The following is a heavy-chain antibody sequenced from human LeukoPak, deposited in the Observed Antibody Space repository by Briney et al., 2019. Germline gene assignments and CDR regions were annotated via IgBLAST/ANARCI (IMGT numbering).Heavy chain of an antibody. CDR1: GGSISSSNW. Sequence: SGTLSLTCAVSGGSISSSNWWSWVRQPPGKGLEWIGEIYHSGSTNYNPSLKSRVTISVDKSKNQFSLKLSSVTAADTAVYYCARGGWDYDILTGYYRHPFDYWGQGTLVTVSS. CDR2: IYHSGST. J-gene: IGHJ4*02. D-gene: IGHD3-9*01. V-gene: IGHV4-4*02. CDR3: ARGGWDYDILTGYYRHPFDY.